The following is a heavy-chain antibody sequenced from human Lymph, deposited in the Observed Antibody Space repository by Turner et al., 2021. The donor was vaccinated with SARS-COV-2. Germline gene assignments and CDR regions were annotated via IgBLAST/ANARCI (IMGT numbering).Heavy chain of an antibody. CDR1: GGSISSGGYY. V-gene: IGHV4-31*03. J-gene: IGHJ2*01. Sequence: QVQLQESGPRLVKPSQTLSLTSTVSGGSISSGGYYCSWIRQHPGKGLEWIGYIYCSGSTYYNPSLKSRVTISVDTSKNKFSLKLSSVTAADTAVYYCARVRSAAGFWCFDLWGRGTLVTVSS. D-gene: IGHD6-13*01. CDR3: ARVRSAAGFWCFDL. CDR2: IYCSGST.